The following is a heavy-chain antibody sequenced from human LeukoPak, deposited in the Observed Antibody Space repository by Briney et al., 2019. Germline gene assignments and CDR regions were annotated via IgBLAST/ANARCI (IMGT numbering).Heavy chain of an antibody. D-gene: IGHD3-22*01. V-gene: IGHV4-34*01. J-gene: IGHJ4*02. CDR3: ARRCSGYYFDY. CDR2: INHSGST. Sequence: PSETLSLTCAVYGGSFSGYYWSWIRQPPGKGLEWIGEINHSGSTNYNPSFKSRVTISVDTSKNQFSLKLSSVTAADTAVYYCARRCSGYYFDYWGQGTLVTVTS. CDR1: GGSFSGYY.